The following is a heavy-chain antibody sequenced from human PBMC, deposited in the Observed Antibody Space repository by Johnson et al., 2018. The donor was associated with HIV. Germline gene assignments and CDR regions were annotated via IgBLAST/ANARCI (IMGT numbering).Heavy chain of an antibody. J-gene: IGHJ3*02. D-gene: IGHD6-13*01. CDR3: TTGTIAAAGLDAFDI. V-gene: IGHV3-15*01. CDR1: GFTFSNAW. CDR2: IKSKTDGGTT. Sequence: VQLVESGGGLVKPGGSLRLSCAASGFTFSNAWMSWVRQAPGKGLEWVGRIKSKTDGGTTDYAAPVKGRFPISRDDSKNTLYLQMNSLKTEDTAVYYCTTGTIAAAGLDAFDIWGQGTMVTVSS.